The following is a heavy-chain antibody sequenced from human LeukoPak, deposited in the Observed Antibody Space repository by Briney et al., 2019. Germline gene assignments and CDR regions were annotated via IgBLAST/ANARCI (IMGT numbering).Heavy chain of an antibody. D-gene: IGHD3-22*01. J-gene: IGHJ3*02. Sequence: GGSLRLSCAASGFTFRDYFMSWIRQAPGKGLEWVAYTNTAGNTIYYADPMKGRFTISRDNAKNSLYLQMNTLRAEDTAVYYCARVTYDSSAVDAFDIWGQGTMVTVSP. CDR2: TNTAGNTI. V-gene: IGHV3-11*01. CDR1: GFTFRDYF. CDR3: ARVTYDSSAVDAFDI.